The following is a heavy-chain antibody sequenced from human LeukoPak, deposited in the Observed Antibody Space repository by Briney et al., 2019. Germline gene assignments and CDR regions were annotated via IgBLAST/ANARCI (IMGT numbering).Heavy chain of an antibody. Sequence: PGGSQRLSCAASGFTFSSYGMHWVRQAPGKGLEWLTFIRYDGSNKYNTDSVKGRFTISRDNSKNTLYLQINSWRAEDTAVYYCAKEHRGNSGSYGDPWGQGTLVSVSS. CDR1: GFTFSSYG. J-gene: IGHJ5*02. D-gene: IGHD1-26*01. CDR2: IRYDGSNK. CDR3: AKEHRGNSGSYGDP. V-gene: IGHV3-30*02.